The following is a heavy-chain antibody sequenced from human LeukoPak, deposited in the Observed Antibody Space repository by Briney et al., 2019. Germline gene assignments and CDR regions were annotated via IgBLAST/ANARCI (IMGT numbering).Heavy chain of an antibody. D-gene: IGHD5-18*01. J-gene: IGHJ4*02. Sequence: PGGSLRLSCAASGFTFSNAWMSWVRQAPGKGLEWVGRIKSKTDGGTTDYAAPVKGRFTISRDDSKNTLYLQMNSLKTEDTAVYYCTTDPTAMVTVGNYWGQGTLVTVSS. CDR2: IKSKTDGGTT. CDR1: GFTFSNAW. CDR3: TTDPTAMVTVGNY. V-gene: IGHV3-15*01.